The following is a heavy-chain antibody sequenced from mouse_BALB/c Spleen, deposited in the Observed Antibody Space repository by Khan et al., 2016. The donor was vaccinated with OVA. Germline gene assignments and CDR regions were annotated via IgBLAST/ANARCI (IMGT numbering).Heavy chain of an antibody. V-gene: IGHV1S135*01. CDR3: ARRGSSSWFAY. D-gene: IGHD1-1*01. CDR1: GNSFTSYY. Sequence: EVQLKESGPELMKPGASVKISCKASGNSFTSYYIHWVKQSHGKSLEWIGYIDPFNGSTNYNQKCKGKATLTVDKSSSTAYMHLSSLTSEDSAVXFCARRGSSSWFAYWGQGTLVTGSA. J-gene: IGHJ3*01. CDR2: IDPFNGST.